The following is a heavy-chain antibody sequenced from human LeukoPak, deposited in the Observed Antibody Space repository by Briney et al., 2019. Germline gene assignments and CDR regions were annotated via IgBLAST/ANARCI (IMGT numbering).Heavy chain of an antibody. V-gene: IGHV3-48*03. J-gene: IGHJ3*02. Sequence: GGSLRLSCAASGFTFSSYEMNWVRQAPGKGLEWVSYISSSASTIYSADSVKGRFTISRDNAKNSLYLQVDSLRAEDTAVYYCAREGGRLTGTTDAFDIWGQGTMVTVSS. CDR3: AREGGRLTGTTDAFDI. D-gene: IGHD1-20*01. CDR2: ISSSASTI. CDR1: GFTFSSYE.